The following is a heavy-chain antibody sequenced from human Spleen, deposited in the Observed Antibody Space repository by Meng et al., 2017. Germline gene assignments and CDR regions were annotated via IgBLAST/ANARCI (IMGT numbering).Heavy chain of an antibody. Sequence: QLQLQESGSGLVKPSQTLSLTCAVSGGSVSSGGLPWSWIRQSPGKGLEWIGYIYLSGSTHYSPSLKSRVTISVDTSKNQFSLKLSSVTAADTAVYYCLRGSGGSVWGQGTLVTVSS. CDR3: LRGSGGSV. J-gene: IGHJ1*01. D-gene: IGHD3-10*01. CDR2: IYLSGST. V-gene: IGHV4-30-2*06. CDR1: GGSVSSGGLP.